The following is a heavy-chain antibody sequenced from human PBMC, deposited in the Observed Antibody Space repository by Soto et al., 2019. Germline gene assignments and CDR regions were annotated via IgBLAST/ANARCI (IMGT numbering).Heavy chain of an antibody. Sequence: PSETLSLTCTVSGDSISSSTHYWGWIRQPPGKGLDWIGSIYYRGSTYYNPSLKSRVTISVDTSKNQFSLKLSSVTAADTAVYYCASDAIAAAGTDAFDIWGQGTMVTVSS. J-gene: IGHJ3*02. CDR2: IYYRGST. CDR1: GDSISSSTHY. V-gene: IGHV4-39*01. D-gene: IGHD6-13*01. CDR3: ASDAIAAAGTDAFDI.